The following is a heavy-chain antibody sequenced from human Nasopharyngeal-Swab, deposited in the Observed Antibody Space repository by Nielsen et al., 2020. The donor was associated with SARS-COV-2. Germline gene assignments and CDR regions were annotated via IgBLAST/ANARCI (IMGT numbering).Heavy chain of an antibody. J-gene: IGHJ4*02. CDR1: GFTFRSYA. CDR3: AKAYGSSWDY. Sequence: GGSLRLSCAASGFTFRSYAMSWVRQAPGKGLEWVSGISGSGGNTNYADSVKGRFTISRDNSKNTLYLQMNSLRAEDTAVYFCAKAYGSSWDYWGQGTLVTVSS. V-gene: IGHV3-23*01. D-gene: IGHD6-13*01. CDR2: ISGSGGNT.